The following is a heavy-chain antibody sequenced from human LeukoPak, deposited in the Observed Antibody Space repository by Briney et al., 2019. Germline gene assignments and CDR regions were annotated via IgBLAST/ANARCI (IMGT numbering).Heavy chain of an antibody. CDR2: ISTYNGNT. CDR3: AKSGDSSGYFALFY. Sequence: GASVKVSCKASGYTFTSYDINWVRQATGQGLEWMGWISTYNGNTNYAQKLQGRVTMTTDTSTSTAYMELRSLRSDDTAVYYCAKSGDSSGYFALFYWGQGTLVTVSS. CDR1: GYTFTSYD. J-gene: IGHJ4*02. D-gene: IGHD3-22*01. V-gene: IGHV1-18*01.